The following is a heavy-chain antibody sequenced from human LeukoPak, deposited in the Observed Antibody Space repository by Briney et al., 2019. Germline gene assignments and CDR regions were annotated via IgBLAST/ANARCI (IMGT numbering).Heavy chain of an antibody. J-gene: IGHJ4*02. CDR2: IGTSGNNI. CDR3: ARDKWLDY. CDR1: GFSFSGYI. D-gene: IGHD5-12*01. Sequence: GGSLRLSCAASGFSFSGYIMNWVRQSPGRGLEWVAYIGTSGNNIYYADSVKGRFTVSRDNDKNSLYLQMNSLRGEDRAVYYCARDKWLDYWGQGTLVTVSS. V-gene: IGHV3-48*01.